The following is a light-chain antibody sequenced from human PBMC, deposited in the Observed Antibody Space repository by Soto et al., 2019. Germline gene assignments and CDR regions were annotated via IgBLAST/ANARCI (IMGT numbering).Light chain of an antibody. V-gene: IGKV1-5*01. Sequence: DIQMTQSPSTLSAYVGDRVTITCLASQSISSWLAWYQQKPGKASKLLIYDASSLESGVPSRFSGSGSGTEFTLTISSLQPDDFATYYCQQYNSYPRTVGQGTMV. CDR1: QSISSW. J-gene: IGKJ1*01. CDR2: DAS. CDR3: QQYNSYPRT.